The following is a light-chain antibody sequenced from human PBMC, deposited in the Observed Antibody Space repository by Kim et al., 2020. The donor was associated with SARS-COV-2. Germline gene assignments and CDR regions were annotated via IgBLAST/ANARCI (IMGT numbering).Light chain of an antibody. CDR1: QSVSSSY. CDR3: QQYGSSPET. Sequence: YRGERATLSCRASQSVSSSYLAWYQQKPGQAPRPLIYGASSRATGIPDRFSGSGSGTDFTLTISGLEPEDFAVYHCQQYGSSPETFGQGTKVDIK. J-gene: IGKJ1*01. CDR2: GAS. V-gene: IGKV3-20*01.